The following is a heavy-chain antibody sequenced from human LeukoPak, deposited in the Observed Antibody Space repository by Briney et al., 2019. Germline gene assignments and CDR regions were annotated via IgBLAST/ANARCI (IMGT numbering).Heavy chain of an antibody. CDR1: GGSISSSSYY. CDR3: ASVDYYDSSGSFDC. Sequence: PSETLSLTCTVSGGSISSSSYYWGWLRQPPGKGLEWIGSIYYSGSTYYNPSLKSRVTISVDTSKNQFSLKLSSVTAADTAVYYCASVDYYDSSGSFDCWGQGTLVTVSS. D-gene: IGHD3-22*01. J-gene: IGHJ4*02. V-gene: IGHV4-39*01. CDR2: IYYSGST.